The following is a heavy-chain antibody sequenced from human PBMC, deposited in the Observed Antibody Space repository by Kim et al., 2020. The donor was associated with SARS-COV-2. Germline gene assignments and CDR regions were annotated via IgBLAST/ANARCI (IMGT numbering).Heavy chain of an antibody. CDR1: GYSFTSYW. J-gene: IGHJ4*02. V-gene: IGHV5-51*01. CDR3: ARHKGPPFEWLLWIDY. Sequence: GESLKISCKSSGYSFTSYWIGWVRQMPGKGLEWMGIIYPGYSDTRYSPSFQGQVTISADKSISTAYLQWSSLKASDTAMYYCARHKGPPFEWLLWIDYWGQGTLVTVSS. D-gene: IGHD3-3*01. CDR2: IYPGYSDT.